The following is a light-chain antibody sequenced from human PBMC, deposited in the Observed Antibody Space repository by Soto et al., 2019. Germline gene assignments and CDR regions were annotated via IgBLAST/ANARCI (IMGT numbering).Light chain of an antibody. Sequence: IQMTQSPSSLSASVGERVTITCRASQSISSYLNWYQQKPGKAPKLLIYAASTLQSGVPSRFSGSGSGTDFTLTISSLQPEEFATYYCQQSYSTPITFGQGTRLEIK. CDR1: QSISSY. CDR2: AAS. V-gene: IGKV1-39*01. CDR3: QQSYSTPIT. J-gene: IGKJ5*01.